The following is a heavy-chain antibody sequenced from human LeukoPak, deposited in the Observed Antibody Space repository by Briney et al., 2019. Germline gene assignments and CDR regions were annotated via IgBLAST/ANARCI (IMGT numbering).Heavy chain of an antibody. Sequence: GGSLRLSCAASGFTVSSNYMSWVRQAPGKGLEWVSVIYSGGSTYYADSVKGRFTISRHNSKNTLYLQMNSLRAEDTAVYYCERGRGDYVLGYYYYYGMDVWGQGTTVTVSS. D-gene: IGHD4-17*01. CDR1: GFTVSSNY. CDR2: IYSGGST. V-gene: IGHV3-53*04. J-gene: IGHJ6*02. CDR3: ERGRGDYVLGYYYYYGMDV.